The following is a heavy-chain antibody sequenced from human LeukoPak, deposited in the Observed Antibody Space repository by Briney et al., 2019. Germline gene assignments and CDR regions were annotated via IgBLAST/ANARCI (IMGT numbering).Heavy chain of an antibody. V-gene: IGHV3-23*01. D-gene: IGHD3-3*01. J-gene: IGHJ4*02. Sequence: QTGGSLRLSCAASRFTFSSYAMSWARQAPGKGLEWVSAIIGSGGSTYYADSVKGRFTISRDNSKNTLYLQMNSLRAEDTAVYYWANWSPKYWGQGTLVTVSS. CDR2: IIGSGGST. CDR3: ANWSPKY. CDR1: RFTFSSYA.